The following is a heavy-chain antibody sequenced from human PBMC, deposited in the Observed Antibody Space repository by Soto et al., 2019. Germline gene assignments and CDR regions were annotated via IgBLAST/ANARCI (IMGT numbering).Heavy chain of an antibody. CDR2: IIPIFGTA. V-gene: IGHV1-69*01. D-gene: IGHD6-19*01. J-gene: IGHJ3*02. Sequence: QVQLVQSGAEVKKPGSSVKVSCKASGGTFSSYAISWVRQAPGQGLEWMGGIIPIFGTANYAQKFQGRVTITADESTSTAYMELSSLRSEDTAEYYCARGEGSGWTPNNAFDIWGQGTMVTVSS. CDR1: GGTFSSYA. CDR3: ARGEGSGWTPNNAFDI.